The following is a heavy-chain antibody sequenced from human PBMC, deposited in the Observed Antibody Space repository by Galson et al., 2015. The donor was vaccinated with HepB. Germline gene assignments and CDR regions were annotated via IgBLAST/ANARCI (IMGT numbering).Heavy chain of an antibody. CDR1: GGSLSGYY. CDR3: ARYHYYDSGGLYTFDY. V-gene: IGHV4-34*01. CDR2: INHSGST. D-gene: IGHD3-22*01. J-gene: IGHJ4*02. Sequence: SETLSLTCAVYGGSLSGYYWSWIRQPPGKGLEWIGEINHSGSTNYTPALKSRVTISVDTSKNQFSLKLSSVTAADTAVYFCARYHYYDSGGLYTFDYWGQGTLVTVSS.